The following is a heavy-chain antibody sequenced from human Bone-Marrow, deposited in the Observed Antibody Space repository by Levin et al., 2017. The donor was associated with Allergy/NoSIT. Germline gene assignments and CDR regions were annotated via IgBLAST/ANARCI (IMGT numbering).Heavy chain of an antibody. V-gene: IGHV3-7*01. Sequence: GGSLRLSCAASGFTFSSYWMSWVRQAPGKGLEWVANIKQDGSEKYYVDSVKGRFTISRDNAKNSLYLQMNSLRAEDTAVYYCARERYGSGSYYIDWFDPWGQGTLVTVSS. J-gene: IGHJ5*02. CDR2: IKQDGSEK. D-gene: IGHD3-10*01. CDR1: GFTFSSYW. CDR3: ARERYGSGSYYIDWFDP.